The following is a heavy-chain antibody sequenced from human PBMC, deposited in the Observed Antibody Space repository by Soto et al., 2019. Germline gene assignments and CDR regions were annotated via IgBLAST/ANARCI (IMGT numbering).Heavy chain of an antibody. CDR3: ASTIAAAGSPDY. CDR2: IWYDGSNK. V-gene: IGHV3-33*01. J-gene: IGHJ4*02. Sequence: GGSLRLSCAASGFTFSSYGMHWVRQAPGKGLEWVAVIWYDGSNKYYADSVKGRFTISRDNSKNTLYLQMNSLRAEDTAVYYCASTIAAAGSPDYWGQGTLVTAPQ. D-gene: IGHD6-13*01. CDR1: GFTFSSYG.